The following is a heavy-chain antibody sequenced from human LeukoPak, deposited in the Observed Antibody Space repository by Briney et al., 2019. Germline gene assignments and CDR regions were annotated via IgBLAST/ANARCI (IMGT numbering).Heavy chain of an antibody. V-gene: IGHV4-59*01. J-gene: IGHJ6*02. D-gene: IGHD3-3*01. CDR1: GGSISSYY. CDR2: ICYSGST. Sequence: SETLSLTCTVSGGSISSYYWSWIRQPPGKGLEWIGYICYSGSTNYNPSLKSRVTISVDTSKNQFSLKLSSVTAADTAVYYCARDRPYYDFWSGYKDYYYGMDVWGQGTTVTVSS. CDR3: ARDRPYYDFWSGYKDYYYGMDV.